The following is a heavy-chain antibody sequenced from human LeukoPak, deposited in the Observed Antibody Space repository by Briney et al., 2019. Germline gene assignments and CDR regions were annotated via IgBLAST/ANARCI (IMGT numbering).Heavy chain of an antibody. V-gene: IGHV1-18*01. CDR3: ARELRVAAAGHFDS. CDR1: GYTFTSYG. Sequence: ASVKVSCKASGYTFTSYGISWVRQAPGQGLEWMGWISVYNGNTNYAQKLQGRVTMTTDTSTSTAYMELSSLRSEDTAVYFCARELRVAAAGHFDSWGQGTLVTVSS. CDR2: ISVYNGNT. J-gene: IGHJ4*02. D-gene: IGHD6-13*01.